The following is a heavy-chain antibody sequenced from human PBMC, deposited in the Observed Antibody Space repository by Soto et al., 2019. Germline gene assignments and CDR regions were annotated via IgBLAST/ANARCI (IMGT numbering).Heavy chain of an antibody. CDR2: IKPDGSRT. Sequence: XGSLRLSCAASGFTFSSYWMHWVRQAPGEGLVWVSYIKPDGSRTKDADSVKGRFTISRDNARNTLYLRMNSLRAEDTAVYYCARDKNGSYDSWGRGSLVTVSS. V-gene: IGHV3-74*03. CDR1: GFTFSSYW. CDR3: ARDKNGSYDS. J-gene: IGHJ4*02.